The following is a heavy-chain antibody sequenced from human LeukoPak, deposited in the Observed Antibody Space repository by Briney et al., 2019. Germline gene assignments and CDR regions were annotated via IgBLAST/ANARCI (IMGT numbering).Heavy chain of an antibody. J-gene: IGHJ4*02. Sequence: PSETLSLTCTVSGGSISSYYRSWIRQPAGKGLEWIGRIYTSGSTNYNPSLKSRVTMSVDTSKNQFSLKLSSVTAADTAVYYCARDGEWELLGTLDYWGQGTLVTVSS. CDR3: ARDGEWELLGTLDY. V-gene: IGHV4-4*07. D-gene: IGHD1-26*01. CDR2: IYTSGST. CDR1: GGSISSYY.